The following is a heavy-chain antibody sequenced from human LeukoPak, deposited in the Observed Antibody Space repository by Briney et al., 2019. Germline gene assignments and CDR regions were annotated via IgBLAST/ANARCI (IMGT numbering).Heavy chain of an antibody. CDR1: GFTFSSYA. Sequence: GGSLRLSCAVSGFTFSSYAMSWVRQAPGKGLDWVSAISASGGRTYYADSVKGRFTISRDNSKNTLWLQMNSLRAEDTAVYYCAKKAGPYYYYGMDVWGQGTTVTVSS. V-gene: IGHV3-23*01. CDR3: AKKAGPYYYYGMDV. CDR2: ISASGGRT. D-gene: IGHD1-14*01. J-gene: IGHJ6*02.